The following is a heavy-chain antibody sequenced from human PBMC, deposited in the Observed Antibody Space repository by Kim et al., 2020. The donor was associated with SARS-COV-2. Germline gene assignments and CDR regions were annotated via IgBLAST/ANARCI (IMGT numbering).Heavy chain of an antibody. CDR2: IKQDGRET. Sequence: GGSLRLSCAASGFTFSSYWMSWVRQAPGKGLEWVANIKQDGRETYYVDSVKGRFTISRDNAKNSLYLQMNSLRAEDTAVYYCERDICSGDYYYGMDVWGQGTTVTVSS. J-gene: IGHJ6*02. CDR1: GFTFSSYW. D-gene: IGHD2-8*01. CDR3: ERDICSGDYYYGMDV. V-gene: IGHV3-7*01.